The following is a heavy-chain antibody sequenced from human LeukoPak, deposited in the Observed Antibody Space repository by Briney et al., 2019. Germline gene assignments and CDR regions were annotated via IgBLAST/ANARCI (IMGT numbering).Heavy chain of an antibody. V-gene: IGHV1-46*01. CDR1: GYTFTSYH. D-gene: IGHD3-22*01. J-gene: IGHJ5*02. Sequence: GASVKVSCKASGYTFTSYHMHWVRQAAGQGLEWMGTIKPSGGSTTYAQKFQGRVTMTRDTSTSTVYMELSSLRSEDTAVYYCARARDDSIGSRWFDPWGQGTLVTVSS. CDR3: ARARDDSIGSRWFDP. CDR2: IKPSGGST.